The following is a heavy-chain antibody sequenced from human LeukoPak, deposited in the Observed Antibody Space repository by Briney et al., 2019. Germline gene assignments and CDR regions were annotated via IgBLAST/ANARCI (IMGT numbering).Heavy chain of an antibody. Sequence: SVKVSCKASGGTFSSYAISWVRQAPGQGLEWMGGIIPIFGTANYAQKFQGRVTITADESTSTAYMELSSLRSEDTAVYYCARDDSRDGYKGPFDYWGQGTLVTVSS. CDR1: GGTFSSYA. CDR2: IIPIFGTA. J-gene: IGHJ4*02. D-gene: IGHD5-24*01. CDR3: ARDDSRDGYKGPFDY. V-gene: IGHV1-69*13.